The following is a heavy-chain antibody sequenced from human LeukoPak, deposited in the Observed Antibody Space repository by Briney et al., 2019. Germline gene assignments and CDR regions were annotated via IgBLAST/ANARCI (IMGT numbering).Heavy chain of an antibody. CDR3: ARHYGSGSRDAFDI. CDR2: IYYSVHT. CDR1: GGSISSSY. Sequence: SETLSLTCTGSGGSISSSYWSWIRQPPGRGLEWIGYIYYSVHTNYNPSLKSRVTLSVHTSKNQSTLKLSSVTAADTAVYYCARHYGSGSRDAFDIWGQGTMVTVSS. J-gene: IGHJ3*02. D-gene: IGHD3-10*01. V-gene: IGHV4-59*08.